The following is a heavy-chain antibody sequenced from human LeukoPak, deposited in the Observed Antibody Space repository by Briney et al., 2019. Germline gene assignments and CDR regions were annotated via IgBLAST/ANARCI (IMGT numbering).Heavy chain of an antibody. CDR1: GFTFSSYA. J-gene: IGHJ6*02. D-gene: IGHD6-13*01. Sequence: GGSLRLSCAASGFTFSSYAMSWVRQAPGKGLEWVSSISSSSSYIYYADSVKGRFTISRDNAKNSLYLQMNSLRAEDTAVYYCAREGESSSWYRGYYYYYGMDVWGQGTTVTVSS. CDR2: ISSSSSYI. CDR3: AREGESSSWYRGYYYYYGMDV. V-gene: IGHV3-21*01.